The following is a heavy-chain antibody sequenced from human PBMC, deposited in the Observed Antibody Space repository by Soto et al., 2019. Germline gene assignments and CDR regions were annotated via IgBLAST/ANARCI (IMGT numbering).Heavy chain of an antibody. CDR1: GFSVTTTGVG. D-gene: IGHD1-1*01. CDR3: AHRLSYNWNGGAFDV. Sequence: SGPTLVNPTQTLTLTCTFTGFSVTTTGVGVAWIRQPPGKALEWLALLYWDDDKIYSPSLRSRVTITKDTSKSQVVLTMTDMDPAATATYYCAHRLSYNWNGGAFDVWGQGTTVTVSS. V-gene: IGHV2-5*02. CDR2: LYWDDDK. J-gene: IGHJ3*01.